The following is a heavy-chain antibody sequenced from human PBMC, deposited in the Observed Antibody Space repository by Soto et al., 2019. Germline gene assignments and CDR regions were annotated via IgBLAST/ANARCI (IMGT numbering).Heavy chain of an antibody. CDR1: GYTFTGYY. Sequence: QVQLVQSGAEVKKPGASVKVSCKASGYTFTGYYMHWVRQAPGQGLEWMGWINPNSGGTNYAQKFQGWVTMTRDTAISTAYMELSRVRSDDTAVYYCGRGGSYYDSSGYLEYFQHWGQGTLVTVSS. CDR2: INPNSGGT. D-gene: IGHD3-22*01. V-gene: IGHV1-2*04. CDR3: GRGGSYYDSSGYLEYFQH. J-gene: IGHJ1*01.